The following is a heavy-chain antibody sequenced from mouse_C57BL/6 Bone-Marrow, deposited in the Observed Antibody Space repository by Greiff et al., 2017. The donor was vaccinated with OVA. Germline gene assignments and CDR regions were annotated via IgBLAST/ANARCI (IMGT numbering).Heavy chain of an antibody. Sequence: QVQLQQPGAELVRPGTSVKLSCKASGYTFTSYWMHWVKQRPGQGLEWIGVIDPSDSYTNYNQKFKGKATLPVDTSSSTAYMQLSSLTSEDSAVYYCARWQPGFDYWGQGTTLTVSS. CDR2: IDPSDSYT. CDR1: GYTFTSYW. D-gene: IGHD6-1*01. CDR3: ARWQPGFDY. J-gene: IGHJ2*01. V-gene: IGHV1-59*01.